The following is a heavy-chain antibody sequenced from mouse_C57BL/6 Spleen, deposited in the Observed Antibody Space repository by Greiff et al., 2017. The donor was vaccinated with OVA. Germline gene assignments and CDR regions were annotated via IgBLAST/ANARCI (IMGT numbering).Heavy chain of an antibody. CDR2: ISNGGGST. V-gene: IGHV5-12*01. Sequence: EVQLVESGGGLVKPGGSLKLSCAASGFTFSDYYMYWVRQTPEKRLEWVAYISNGGGSTYYPDTVKGRFTISRDNAKNTLYLQMSRLKSEDTAMYYCARPLMGYGSSSYAMDYWGQGTSVTVSS. D-gene: IGHD1-1*01. CDR3: ARPLMGYGSSSYAMDY. J-gene: IGHJ4*01. CDR1: GFTFSDYY.